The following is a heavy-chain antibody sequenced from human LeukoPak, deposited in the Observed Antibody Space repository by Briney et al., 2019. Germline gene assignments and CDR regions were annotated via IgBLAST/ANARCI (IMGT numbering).Heavy chain of an antibody. CDR3: ASDPMALDWFDP. CDR2: INSDGSSI. V-gene: IGHV3-74*01. J-gene: IGHJ5*02. Sequence: GGSLRLSCAASGFTFSSYTMHWVRQAPGKGLVWVSRINSDGSSIDYADSVKGRFTISRDNAKSTLYLQMNSLRAEDTAVYYCASDPMALDWFDPWGQGTLVTVSS. CDR1: GFTFSSYT. D-gene: IGHD3-10*01.